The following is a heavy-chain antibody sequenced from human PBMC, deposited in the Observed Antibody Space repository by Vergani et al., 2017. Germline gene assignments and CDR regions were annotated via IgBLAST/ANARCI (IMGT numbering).Heavy chain of an antibody. CDR1: GAAIKDFY. J-gene: IGHJ5*02. Sequence: QVQLQESGPGPVKPSETLSLTCTVSGAAIKDFYWSWFRQPPGKGLEWIGYVYYTGSTTYNPSLKSRVTISVDTSNNQFSLRMTSLTAADTAIYYCARDRDLYCRSTTSCHNWFDPWGRGSLVTVSS. CDR2: VYYTGST. D-gene: IGHD2/OR15-2a*01. V-gene: IGHV4-59*01. CDR3: ARDRDLYCRSTTSCHNWFDP.